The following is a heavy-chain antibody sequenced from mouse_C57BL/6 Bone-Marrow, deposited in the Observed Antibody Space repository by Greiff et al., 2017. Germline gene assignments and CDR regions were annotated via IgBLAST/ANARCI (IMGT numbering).Heavy chain of an antibody. D-gene: IGHD1-1*01. CDR3: ARDGRSYDWYIDV. CDR1: GYTFTGYW. Sequence: VQLQQSGAELMKPGASVKLSCKATGYTFTGYWIEWVKQRPGHGLEWIGEILPGGGSTNYNEKFKGKATFTADTSSTTAYMQLSSLTTEDSAIYYCARDGRSYDWYIDVWGTGTTVTVSS. J-gene: IGHJ1*03. CDR2: ILPGGGST. V-gene: IGHV1-9*01.